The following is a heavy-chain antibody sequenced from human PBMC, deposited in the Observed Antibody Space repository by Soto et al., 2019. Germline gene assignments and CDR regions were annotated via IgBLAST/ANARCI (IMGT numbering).Heavy chain of an antibody. D-gene: IGHD6-19*01. CDR3: ARDFAHSSGWYGDFDY. CDR2: ISSSSSTI. Sequence: EVQLVESGGGLVQPGGSLRLSCAASGVTFSSYSMNWVRQAPGKGLEWVSYISSSSSTIYYADSVKGRFTISRDNAKNSLYLQMNSLRAEDTAVYYCARDFAHSSGWYGDFDYWGQGTLVAVSS. CDR1: GVTFSSYS. V-gene: IGHV3-48*01. J-gene: IGHJ4*02.